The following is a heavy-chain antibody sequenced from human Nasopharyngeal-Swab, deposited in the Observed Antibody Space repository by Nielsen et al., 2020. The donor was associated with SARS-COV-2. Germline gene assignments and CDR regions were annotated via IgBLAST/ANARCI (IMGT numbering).Heavy chain of an antibody. J-gene: IGHJ4*02. Sequence: GGSLRLSCAASGFTFSSYGMHWVRQAPGKGLEWVAVIWYDGSNKYYADSVKGQFTISRDNSKNTLYLQMNSLRAEDTAVYYCARDGEVGAITGIDYWGQGTLVTVSS. D-gene: IGHD1-26*01. CDR1: GFTFSSYG. V-gene: IGHV3-33*01. CDR3: ARDGEVGAITGIDY. CDR2: IWYDGSNK.